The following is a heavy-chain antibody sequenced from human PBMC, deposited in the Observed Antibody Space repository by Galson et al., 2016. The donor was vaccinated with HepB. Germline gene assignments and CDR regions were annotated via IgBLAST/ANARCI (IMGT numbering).Heavy chain of an antibody. V-gene: IGHV5-51*01. CDR1: GYNFATYW. CDR2: IYPGDSDT. D-gene: IGHD1-26*01. CDR3: AGRDPRGGSAYQFDY. Sequence: QSGAEVKKPGESLKISCKGFGYNFATYWIGWVRQMPGKGLEWMGIIYPGDSDTRYSPSFQGQVTISADKSISTAYLQWSSLKASDTAIYYCAGRDPRGGSAYQFDYWGQGTLVTVSS. J-gene: IGHJ4*02.